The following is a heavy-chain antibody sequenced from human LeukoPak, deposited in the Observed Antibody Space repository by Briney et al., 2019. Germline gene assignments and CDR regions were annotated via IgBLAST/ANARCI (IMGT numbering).Heavy chain of an antibody. Sequence: PSETLSLTCTVSGGSISIYYWSWIRQPPGKGLEWIGYIYYSGSTNYNPSLKSRVTISVDTSKNQFSLKLSSVTAADTAVYYCARERYSSSWYANWFDPWGQGTLVTVSS. CDR2: IYYSGST. V-gene: IGHV4-59*01. D-gene: IGHD6-13*01. CDR3: ARERYSSSWYANWFDP. CDR1: GGSISIYY. J-gene: IGHJ5*02.